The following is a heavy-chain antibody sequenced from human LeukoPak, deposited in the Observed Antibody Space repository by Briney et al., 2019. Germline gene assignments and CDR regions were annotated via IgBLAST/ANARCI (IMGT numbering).Heavy chain of an antibody. V-gene: IGHV3-15*01. CDR1: GFTFSNAW. CDR3: TTDLRFGSPQWFYYYYYMDV. CDR2: IKSKTDGGTT. D-gene: IGHD3-10*01. J-gene: IGHJ6*03. Sequence: GGSLRLSCAASGFTFSNAWMSWVRQAPGKGLEWVGRIKSKTDGGTTDYAAPVKGRFTISRDDSKNTLYPQMNSLKTEDTAVYYCTTDLRFGSPQWFYYYYYMDVWGKGTTVTISS.